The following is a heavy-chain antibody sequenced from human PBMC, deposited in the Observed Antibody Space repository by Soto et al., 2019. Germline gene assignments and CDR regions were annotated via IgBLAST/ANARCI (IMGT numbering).Heavy chain of an antibody. CDR2: ISYDGSNK. D-gene: IGHD3-22*01. J-gene: IGHJ4*02. V-gene: IGHV3-30*18. Sequence: GGSQKLSSAAAVLTFSSYGMHWVRQAPGKGLEWVAVISYDGSNKYYADSVKGRFTISRDNSKNTLYLQMNSLRAEDTAVYYCAKEGDYYDSSGYYHQTFDYWGQGTLVTVSS. CDR1: VLTFSSYG. CDR3: AKEGDYYDSSGYYHQTFDY.